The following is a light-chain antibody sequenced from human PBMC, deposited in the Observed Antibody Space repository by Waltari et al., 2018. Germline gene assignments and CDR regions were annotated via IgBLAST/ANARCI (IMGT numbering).Light chain of an antibody. CDR3: HSRKGSDNQVV. J-gene: IGLJ3*02. V-gene: IGLV3-19*01. CDR2: GKE. CDR1: SLRTSY. Sequence: SSELTQGPDVSVALGQTVKITCQGDSLRTSYASWYQVKPGQAPVLVLFGKEKRPSGNQERISGYSAGTTSSLTITGDQAEEEADYYCHSRKGSDNQVVFGGGTKLTVL.